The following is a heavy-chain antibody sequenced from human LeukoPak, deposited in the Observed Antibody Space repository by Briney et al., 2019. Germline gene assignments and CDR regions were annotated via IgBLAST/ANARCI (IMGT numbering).Heavy chain of an antibody. Sequence: SETLSLTCTVSGGSISSSSYYWGWLRQPPGKGLEWIGSIYYSGSTYYNPSLKSRVTISVDTSKNQFSLKLSSVTAADTAVYYCARDLGYSGYEQYFDYWGQGTLVTVSS. V-gene: IGHV4-39*07. D-gene: IGHD5-12*01. CDR1: GGSISSSSYY. CDR3: ARDLGYSGYEQYFDY. J-gene: IGHJ4*02. CDR2: IYYSGST.